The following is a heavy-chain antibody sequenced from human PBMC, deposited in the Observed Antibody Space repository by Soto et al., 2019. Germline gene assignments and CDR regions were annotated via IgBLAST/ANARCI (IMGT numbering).Heavy chain of an antibody. CDR3: GRAPNSSGYDYGMDV. Sequence: SETLSLTCTVSGGSISSYCWSWIRLPPGKGLEWIGYIYYSGSTSYNPSLKSRITISIDTSTNQFSLKVSSVTAADTAVYYCGRAPNSSGYDYGMDVWGQGTTVTVSS. J-gene: IGHJ6*02. CDR1: GGSISSYC. V-gene: IGHV4-59*01. CDR2: IYYSGST. D-gene: IGHD6-19*01.